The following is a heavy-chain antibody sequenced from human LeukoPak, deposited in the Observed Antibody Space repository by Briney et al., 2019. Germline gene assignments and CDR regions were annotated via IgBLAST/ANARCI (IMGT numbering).Heavy chain of an antibody. CDR2: TCCNGDKI. CDR3: AIDRAGDLEH. CDR1: GFKLGEYA. D-gene: IGHD7-27*01. Sequence: GGSLRLSCAGSGFKLGEYAIHWVRQVPGKGLEWVSGTCCNGDKIDYADSVRGRFTISRDNAKNSLYLQMNSLTAEDTALYYCAIDRAGDLEHWGQETLVTVSS. J-gene: IGHJ5*02. V-gene: IGHV3-9*01.